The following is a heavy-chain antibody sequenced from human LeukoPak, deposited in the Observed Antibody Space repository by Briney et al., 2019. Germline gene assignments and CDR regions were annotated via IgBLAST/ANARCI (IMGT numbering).Heavy chain of an antibody. Sequence: PSETLSLTCAVYAGSFSGYYWSWVRQPPGKGLEWIGEISHSRGTNYNPSLKSRVTISVDTSKNQFSLNLSSVTAADTAVYYCARAGRSGGMYWGQGTLVTVSS. D-gene: IGHD2-15*01. CDR1: AGSFSGYY. J-gene: IGHJ4*02. CDR3: ARAGRSGGMY. V-gene: IGHV4-34*01. CDR2: ISHSRGT.